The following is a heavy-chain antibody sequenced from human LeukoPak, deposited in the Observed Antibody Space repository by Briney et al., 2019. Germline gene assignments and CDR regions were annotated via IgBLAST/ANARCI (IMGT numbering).Heavy chain of an antibody. D-gene: IGHD3-10*01. V-gene: IGHV3-48*01. CDR3: AKDRWAYSSGSYFDY. J-gene: IGHJ4*02. Sequence: QTGGSLRLSCAASGFTFSSYSMNWVRQAPGKGLEWVSYISSSSSTIYYADSVKGRFTISRDNSKNTLYLQMNSLRAEDTAVYYCAKDRWAYSSGSYFDYWGQGTLVTVSS. CDR1: GFTFSSYS. CDR2: ISSSSSTI.